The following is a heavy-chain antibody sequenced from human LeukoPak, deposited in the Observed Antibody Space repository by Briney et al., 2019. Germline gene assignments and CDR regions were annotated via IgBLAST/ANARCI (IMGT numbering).Heavy chain of an antibody. CDR2: IYSGGST. CDR3: ASPIRDHILTGGVYYYGMDV. V-gene: IGHV3-53*01. D-gene: IGHD3-9*01. Sequence: GGSLRLSCAASGFTVSSNYTSWVRQAPGKGLEWVSVIYSGGSTYYADSVKGRFTISRDNSKNTLYLQMNSLGAEDSAVYYCASPIRDHILTGGVYYYGMDVWGQGTTVTVSS. J-gene: IGHJ6*02. CDR1: GFTVSSNY.